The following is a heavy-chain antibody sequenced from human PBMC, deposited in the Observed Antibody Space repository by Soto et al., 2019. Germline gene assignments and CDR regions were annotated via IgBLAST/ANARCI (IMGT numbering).Heavy chain of an antibody. CDR2: ISGSGGGT. V-gene: IGHV3-23*01. J-gene: IGHJ4*02. D-gene: IGHD2-2*01. Sequence: GGSLRLSCAASGFTFSSYALSWVRQAPGKGLEWVSAISGSGGGTYYADSVKGRFTISRDDSKNTLFLQMNSLRAEDTALYYCAKFFLPGYCSSTSCYPDYWGQGTLVTVSS. CDR1: GFTFSSYA. CDR3: AKFFLPGYCSSTSCYPDY.